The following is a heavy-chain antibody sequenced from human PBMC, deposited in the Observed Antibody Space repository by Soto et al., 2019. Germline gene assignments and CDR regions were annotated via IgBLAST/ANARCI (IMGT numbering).Heavy chain of an antibody. Sequence: QVQLVQSGAEVKRPVSSVKVSCQTSGDTFRTYTINWVRQAPGQGLEWMGRIIPILDVANYAQKFQGRVTITADNSTSTAHIELRSLRSEDTAVYYCARSIQEDIRVAGPKDIWVDPWGQGTLVTVSS. CDR2: IIPILDVA. CDR1: GDTFRTYT. V-gene: IGHV1-69*02. CDR3: ARSIQEDIRVAGPKDIWVDP. D-gene: IGHD6-19*01. J-gene: IGHJ5*02.